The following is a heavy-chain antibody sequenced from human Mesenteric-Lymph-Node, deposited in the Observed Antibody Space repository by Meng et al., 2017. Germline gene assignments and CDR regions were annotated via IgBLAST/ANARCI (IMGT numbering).Heavy chain of an antibody. CDR1: GFSFSDYN. CDR3: AKGLYYFDQ. CDR2: IGNAGTIT. V-gene: IGHV3-11*04. Sequence: QVNLVEVGGGLVKPGGSLRLSCADSGFSFSDYNMSWLRQAPGEGLQWISSIGNAGTITHYADSVKGRFTISRDNAENSLYLQMDSLRVEDTGVYYCAKGLYYFDQWGQGTLVTVSS. J-gene: IGHJ4*02.